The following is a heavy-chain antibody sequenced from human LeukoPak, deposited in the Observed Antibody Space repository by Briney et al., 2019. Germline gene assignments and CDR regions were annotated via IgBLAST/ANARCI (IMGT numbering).Heavy chain of an antibody. CDR3: AKDKGAVTGTFDY. J-gene: IGHJ4*02. V-gene: IGHV3-23*01. CDR1: RFTFASYD. Sequence: GGSLRLSCAACRFTFASYDMSWVRQATGKGLEWVSGLTGGGGGTSYADSVKGRFTISRDNSKNTLYLQMNSLRAEDTAVYYCAKDKGAVTGTFDYWGQGTLVTVSS. CDR2: LTGGGGGT. D-gene: IGHD1-14*01.